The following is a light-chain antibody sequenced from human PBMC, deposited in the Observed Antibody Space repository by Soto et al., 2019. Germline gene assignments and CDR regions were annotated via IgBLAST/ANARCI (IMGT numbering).Light chain of an antibody. CDR3: LQYDTSPGWT. Sequence: EIVLTQSPGTLSLSPGERATLSCRATQSVSSAYLAWYQQKPGQPPRLLISGASSRAAGIPDRFSGSGSGTDFTLTISRLEPEDFAVYYCLQYDTSPGWTFGQGTKVEIK. CDR1: QSVSSAY. J-gene: IGKJ1*01. CDR2: GAS. V-gene: IGKV3-20*01.